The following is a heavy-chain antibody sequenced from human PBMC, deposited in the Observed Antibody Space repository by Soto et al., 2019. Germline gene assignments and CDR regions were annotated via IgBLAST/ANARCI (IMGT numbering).Heavy chain of an antibody. CDR1: GFTFSGYE. J-gene: IGHJ6*02. CDR2: ISSTDTI. V-gene: IGHV3-48*03. CDR3: ARGSSMDV. Sequence: GWSLRLSCAASGFTFSGYEMNWVRQAPGKGLEWVSFISSTDTIYYAGSVKGRFTISRDNAKNSLYLKMNSLRAEDTAVYSRARGSSMDVWGQGTTVTVSS.